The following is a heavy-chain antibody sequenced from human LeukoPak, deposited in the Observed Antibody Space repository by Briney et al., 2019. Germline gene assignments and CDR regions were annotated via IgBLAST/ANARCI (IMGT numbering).Heavy chain of an antibody. V-gene: IGHV1-18*01. Sequence: ASVKVSCKASGYTFTNYGVSWVRQAPGQGLEWMGWINAYNGDTHYAQNLQGRLTMTTDTSTSMAFMELRSLRPDDTAVYFCARWGLVAPGTYYYYYIDVWGRGTTVTVSS. CDR1: GYTFTNYG. CDR2: INAYNGDT. CDR3: ARWGLVAPGTYYYYYIDV. D-gene: IGHD2-2*01. J-gene: IGHJ6*03.